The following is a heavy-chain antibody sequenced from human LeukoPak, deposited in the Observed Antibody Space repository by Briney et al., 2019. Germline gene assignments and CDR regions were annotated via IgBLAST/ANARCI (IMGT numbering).Heavy chain of an antibody. CDR1: GFTFSSNA. J-gene: IGHJ4*02. CDR3: AKDAVGPAYSSSWYEFDS. CDR2: ISGSGDSS. D-gene: IGHD6-13*01. Sequence: GGSLRLSCAASGFTFSSNAMSWDRQAPGKGLEWVSCISGSGDSSHYADSVKGRFTISRDNSKNTLYLQMNSLRAEDTAVYYCAKDAVGPAYSSSWYEFDSWGQGTLVTVSS. V-gene: IGHV3-23*01.